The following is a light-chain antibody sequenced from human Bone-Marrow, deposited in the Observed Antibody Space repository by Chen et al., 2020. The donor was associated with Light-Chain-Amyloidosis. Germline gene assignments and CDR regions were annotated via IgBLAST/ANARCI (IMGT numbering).Light chain of an antibody. J-gene: IGLJ3*02. CDR2: DDS. Sequence: SYVLTQPSSVSASPGQTATIACGGNNIGFTSVHGYQQTPGQAPLPVVYDDSVPPSGIPERLSGSNSGNTATLTISRVEAGDEADYYCQVWDRSSDRPVFGGGTKLTVL. CDR1: NIGFTS. V-gene: IGLV3-21*02. CDR3: QVWDRSSDRPV.